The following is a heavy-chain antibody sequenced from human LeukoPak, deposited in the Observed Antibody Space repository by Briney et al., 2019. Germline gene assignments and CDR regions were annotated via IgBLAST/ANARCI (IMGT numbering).Heavy chain of an antibody. CDR3: ARLRGYTYGNPGY. CDR2: IYYNGDT. V-gene: IGHV4-39*01. J-gene: IGHJ4*02. D-gene: IGHD5-18*01. CDR1: GASISSSSYY. Sequence: SETLSLTCTVSGASISSSSYYWGWIRQPPGKRLEWIGSIYYNGDTYYNSSLKSRLTISVDTSKNQFTLKLSSVTAADTALYYCARLRGYTYGNPGYWGQGSLVTVSS.